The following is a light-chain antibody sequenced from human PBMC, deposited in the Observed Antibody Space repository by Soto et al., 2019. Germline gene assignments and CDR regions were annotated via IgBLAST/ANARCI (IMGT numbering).Light chain of an antibody. CDR2: AAS. CDR3: QQSYITPYT. V-gene: IGKV1-39*01. J-gene: IGKJ2*01. CDR1: LSISVH. Sequence: DIQMTQSPSSLSASVGDTVTITCRASLSISVHLNWYQQKPGKVPKLLIYAASNLQSGVPSRFSGSGSETDFALTISSLQPEDFATYYCQQSYITPYTFGQGTKLEIK.